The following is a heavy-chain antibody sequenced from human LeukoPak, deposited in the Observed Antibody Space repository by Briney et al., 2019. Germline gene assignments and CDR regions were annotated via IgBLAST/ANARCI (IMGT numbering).Heavy chain of an antibody. CDR1: GYSFTSDY. CDR3: ARDQEGFDY. Sequence: ASVKVSCKVSGYSFTSDYIHWVRQAPGQGLEWMGMIYPRDGSTSYAQRFQDRVTVTRDTSTSTVHMELSGLRSEDTAVYYCARDQEGFDYWGQGTLVTVSS. J-gene: IGHJ4*02. CDR2: IYPRDGST. V-gene: IGHV1-46*01.